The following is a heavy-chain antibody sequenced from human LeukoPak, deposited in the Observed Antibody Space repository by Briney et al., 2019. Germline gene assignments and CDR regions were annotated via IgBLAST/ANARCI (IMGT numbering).Heavy chain of an antibody. V-gene: IGHV3-21*01. CDR3: ARSAYNYGGYMDV. CDR2: ISSSTSYI. D-gene: IGHD5-18*01. CDR1: GFNFSSYS. J-gene: IGHJ6*03. Sequence: GGSLRLSCAASGFNFSSYSMNWVRQAPGKGLEWVSSISSSTSYIYYADSVKGRFTISRDNAQNSLYLQMNSLRAEDTAVYYCARSAYNYGGYMDVWGKGTTVTVSS.